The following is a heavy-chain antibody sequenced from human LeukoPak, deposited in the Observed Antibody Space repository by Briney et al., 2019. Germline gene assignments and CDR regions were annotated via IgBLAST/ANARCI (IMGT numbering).Heavy chain of an antibody. CDR2: IIPIFGTA. J-gene: IGHJ6*02. CDR3: ARRNRLLMYYYDSSGYWDYYYGMDV. Sequence: GASVKVSCKASGYTFTSYGISWVRQAPGQGLEWMGGIIPIFGTANYAQKFQGRVTITADESTSTAYMELSSLRSEDTAVYYCARRNRLLMYYYDSSGYWDYYYGMDVWGQGTTVTVSS. D-gene: IGHD3-22*01. V-gene: IGHV1-69*13. CDR1: GYTFTSYG.